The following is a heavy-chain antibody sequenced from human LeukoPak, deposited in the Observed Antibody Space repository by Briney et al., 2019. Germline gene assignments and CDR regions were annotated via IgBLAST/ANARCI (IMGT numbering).Heavy chain of an antibody. Sequence: SVKVFCKASGGTFSSYAISWVRQAPGQGLEWMGRIIPIFGIANYAQKFQGRVTITADKSTSTAYMELSSLRSEDTAVYYCAREVVAAVIFDYWGQGTLVTVSS. J-gene: IGHJ4*02. D-gene: IGHD2-15*01. CDR2: IIPIFGIA. CDR1: GGTFSSYA. CDR3: AREVVAAVIFDY. V-gene: IGHV1-69*04.